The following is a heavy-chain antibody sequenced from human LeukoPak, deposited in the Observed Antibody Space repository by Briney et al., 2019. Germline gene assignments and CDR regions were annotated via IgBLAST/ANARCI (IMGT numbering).Heavy chain of an antibody. CDR1: GGSISSSSYY. D-gene: IGHD2-15*01. V-gene: IGHV4-39*01. Sequence: SETLSLTCTVSGGSISSSSYYWGWIRRPPGKGLEWIGSIYYSGSTYYNPSLKSRVTISVDTSKNQFSLKLSSVTAADTAVYYCARVGSELSRWWPPNPYYYYGMDVWGQGTTVTVSS. CDR3: ARVGSELSRWWPPNPYYYYGMDV. CDR2: IYYSGST. J-gene: IGHJ6*02.